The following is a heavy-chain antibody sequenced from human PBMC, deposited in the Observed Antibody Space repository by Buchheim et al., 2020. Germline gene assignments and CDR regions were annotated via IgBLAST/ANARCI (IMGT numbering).Heavy chain of an antibody. J-gene: IGHJ6*02. CDR3: ASASGYSYGTYYYYYGMDV. Sequence: QVQLVQSGAEVKKPGASVKVSCKASGYTFTGYYMHWVRQAPGQGLEWMGWINPNSGGPNYAQKFQGWVTMTRDTSISTAYMELSRLRSDDTAVYYCASASGYSYGTYYYYYGMDVWGQGTT. CDR1: GYTFTGYY. V-gene: IGHV1-2*04. CDR2: INPNSGGP. D-gene: IGHD5-18*01.